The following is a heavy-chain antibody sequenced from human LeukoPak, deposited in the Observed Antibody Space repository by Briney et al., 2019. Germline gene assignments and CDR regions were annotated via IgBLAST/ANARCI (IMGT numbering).Heavy chain of an antibody. Sequence: ASVKVSCKASGYTFTSYDINWGGQAPGQGEGGRGWINPKSGGRNYAQKFQGRVTMTRDTSISTAYMELSRLRSDHPAVYYCARDVQTHPDYWGQGTLVTVSS. D-gene: IGHD1-1*01. CDR1: GYTFTSYD. J-gene: IGHJ4*02. V-gene: IGHV1-2*02. CDR3: ARDVQTHPDY. CDR2: INPKSGGR.